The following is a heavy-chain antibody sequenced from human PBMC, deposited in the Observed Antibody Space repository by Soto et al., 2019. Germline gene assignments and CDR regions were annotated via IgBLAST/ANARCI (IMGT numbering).Heavy chain of an antibody. CDR3: ARARYIVVVPAAIIYYYGMDV. D-gene: IGHD2-2*01. V-gene: IGHV4-34*01. CDR2: INHSGST. CDR1: GGSFSGYY. Sequence: SETLSLTCAVYGGSFSGYYWSWIRQPPGKGLEWIGEINHSGSTNYNPSLKSRVTISVDTSKNQFSLKLSSVTAADTAVYYCARARYIVVVPAAIIYYYGMDVWGQGTTVTVSS. J-gene: IGHJ6*02.